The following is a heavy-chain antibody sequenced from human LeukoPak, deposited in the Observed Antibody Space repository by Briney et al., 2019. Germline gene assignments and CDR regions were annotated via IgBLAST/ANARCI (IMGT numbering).Heavy chain of an antibody. J-gene: IGHJ4*02. CDR2: IWYDGSNK. V-gene: IGHV3-33*01. CDR1: GFTFSSYG. Sequence: GGSLRLSCAASGFTFSSYGMYWVRQAPGKGLEWVAVIWYDGSNKYYADSVKGRFTISRDNSKNTLYLQMNSLRAEDTAVYYCARSQTTVVPAAMGYWGQGTLVTVSS. CDR3: ARSQTTVVPAAMGY. D-gene: IGHD2-2*01.